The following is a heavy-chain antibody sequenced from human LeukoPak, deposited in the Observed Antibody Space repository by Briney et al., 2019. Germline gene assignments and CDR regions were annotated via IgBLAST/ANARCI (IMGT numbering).Heavy chain of an antibody. D-gene: IGHD2-21*01. CDR1: SGSMNDYY. J-gene: IGHJ4*02. Sequence: SETLSPTCTVSSGSMNDYYWSWFRQPPGKGLEWIGYTYYSGGTNSNPSLKSRVTMSVDTSKNQFSLKVRSVTAADTSVYYCARRSIARGKVDVIVFDYWSQGALVTVSS. CDR2: TYYSGGT. CDR3: ARRSIARGKVDVIVFDY. V-gene: IGHV4-59*08.